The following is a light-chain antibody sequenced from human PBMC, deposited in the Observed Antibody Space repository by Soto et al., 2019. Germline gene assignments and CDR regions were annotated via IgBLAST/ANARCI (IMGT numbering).Light chain of an antibody. J-gene: IGKJ2*01. Sequence: EIVMTQSPATLYVSPGERAALSCRASQSVSSNFAWYQQKPGQAPRLLIYGASTSATGIPARFSGSGSGTEFTFTNSGLESEDFAVDFCQPYNYWPYTFGQGTKLAIK. CDR3: QPYNYWPYT. CDR1: QSVSSN. V-gene: IGKV3-15*01. CDR2: GAS.